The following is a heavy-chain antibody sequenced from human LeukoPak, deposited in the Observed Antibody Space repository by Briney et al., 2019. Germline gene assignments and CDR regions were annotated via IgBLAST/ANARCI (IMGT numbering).Heavy chain of an antibody. D-gene: IGHD3-10*01. CDR2: INHSGST. Sequence: SETLSLTCAVYGGSFSGYYWSWIRHPPGKGLEWIGEINHSGSTNYNPSLKSRVTISVDTSKNQFSLKLSSVTAADTAVYYCARGQWFGESPPFDYWGQGTLVTVSP. CDR1: GGSFSGYY. CDR3: ARGQWFGESPPFDY. J-gene: IGHJ4*02. V-gene: IGHV4-34*01.